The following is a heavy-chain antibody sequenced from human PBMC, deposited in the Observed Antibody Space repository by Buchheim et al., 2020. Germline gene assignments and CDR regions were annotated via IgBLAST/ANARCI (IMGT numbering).Heavy chain of an antibody. J-gene: IGHJ4*02. CDR3: ARARYNTSPDY. D-gene: IGHD1-14*01. V-gene: IGHV3-48*04. Sequence: EVQLVESEGGSVQPGGSLRLSCAASGFYFSSYGMTWVRQAPGKGLEWVSYIDPSSSITYYADSVEGRLTISRDNAKKSLLLQMNSLRAEDTAVYYCARARYNTSPDYWGQGTL. CDR2: IDPSSSIT. CDR1: GFYFSSYG.